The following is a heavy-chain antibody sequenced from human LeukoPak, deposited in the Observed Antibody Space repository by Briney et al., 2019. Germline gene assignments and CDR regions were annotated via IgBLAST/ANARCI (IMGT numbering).Heavy chain of an antibody. CDR2: VISSRNYM. D-gene: IGHD2-15*01. CDR1: GFTFSSYS. CDR3: ARGESRYCSGGSCYVWFDP. V-gene: IGHV3-21*01. J-gene: IGHJ5*02. Sequence: GGSLRLSCAASGFTFSSYSMNWVRQAPGKGLEWVSSVISSRNYMYYSDSVKGRFTISRDNAKNSLYLQMNSLRAEDTAVYYCARGESRYCSGGSCYVWFDPWGQGTLVTVSS.